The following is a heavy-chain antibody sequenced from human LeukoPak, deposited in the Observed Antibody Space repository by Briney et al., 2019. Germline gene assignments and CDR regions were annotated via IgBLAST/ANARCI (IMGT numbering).Heavy chain of an antibody. V-gene: IGHV1-2*02. D-gene: IGHD5-24*01. Sequence: ASVKVSCKASGYTFTGYYMHWVRQAPGQGLEWMGWINPNSGGTNYAQKFQGRVTMTRDTSTTTVYMELSSLRSEDTAVYYCARDREEGYNSYYFDSWGQGTLVIVSS. J-gene: IGHJ4*02. CDR1: GYTFTGYY. CDR2: INPNSGGT. CDR3: ARDREEGYNSYYFDS.